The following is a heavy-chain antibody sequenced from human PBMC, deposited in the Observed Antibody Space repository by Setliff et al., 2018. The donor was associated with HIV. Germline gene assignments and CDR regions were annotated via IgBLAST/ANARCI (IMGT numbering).Heavy chain of an antibody. CDR2: IYYSGNT. J-gene: IGHJ4*02. CDR1: GGSIKSSSYY. V-gene: IGHV4-39*07. Sequence: SETLSLTCTVSGGSIKSSSYYWGWIRQPPGKGLEWIGSIYYSGNTYYNPSLKSRVTISTDTSRNQFSLRLSSVTAADTAVYYCARGRRRLNYYDSSGYYPGLFYWGQGTLVTVSS. CDR3: ARGRRRLNYYDSSGYYPGLFY. D-gene: IGHD3-22*01.